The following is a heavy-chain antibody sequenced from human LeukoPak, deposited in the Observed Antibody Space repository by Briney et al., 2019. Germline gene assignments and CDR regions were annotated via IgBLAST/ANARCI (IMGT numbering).Heavy chain of an antibody. CDR2: IKSKTDGGTT. CDR1: GFTFSNAW. CDR3: TTVYDYVWGSYRPDLPDY. D-gene: IGHD3-16*02. Sequence: SGGSLRLSCAASGFTFSNAWMSWVRQAPGKGLEWVGRIKSKTDGGTTDYAAPVKGRFTISRDDSKNTLYLQMNSLKTEDTAVYYCTTVYDYVWGSYRPDLPDYWGQGTLVTVSS. V-gene: IGHV3-15*01. J-gene: IGHJ4*02.